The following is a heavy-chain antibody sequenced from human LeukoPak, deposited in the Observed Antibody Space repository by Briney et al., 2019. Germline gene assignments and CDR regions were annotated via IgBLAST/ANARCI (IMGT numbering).Heavy chain of an antibody. CDR1: GGSISSYY. Sequence: PSETLSLTCTVSGGSISSYYWSWIRQPPGKGLEWIGFIYYSGTTNYNPSLKSRVTISVDTSKNQFSLKLSSVTAADTAVYYCARGREKLWNCFDPWGQGTLVTVSS. CDR3: ARGREKLWNCFDP. J-gene: IGHJ5*02. D-gene: IGHD3-10*01. V-gene: IGHV4-59*01. CDR2: IYYSGTT.